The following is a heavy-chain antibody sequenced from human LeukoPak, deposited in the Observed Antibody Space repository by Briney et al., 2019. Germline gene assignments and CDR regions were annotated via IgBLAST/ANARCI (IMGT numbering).Heavy chain of an antibody. J-gene: IGHJ4*02. CDR3: AREGVATADY. D-gene: IGHD3-3*01. CDR1: GFTFSSYW. V-gene: IGHV3-74*01. CDR2: INSDGSST. Sequence: PGGSLRLSCAASGFTFSSYWMHWVRQAPGKGLVWVSYINSDGSSTTYADTVKGRFTISRDNARNTLYLQMSSLRADDTAVYYCAREGVATADYWGQGTLVTVS.